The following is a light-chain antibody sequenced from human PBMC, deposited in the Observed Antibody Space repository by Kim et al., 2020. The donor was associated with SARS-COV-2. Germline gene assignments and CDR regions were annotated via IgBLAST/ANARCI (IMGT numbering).Light chain of an antibody. CDR2: QDT. V-gene: IGLV3-1*01. J-gene: IGLJ2*01. Sequence: VSHGQTASITCSGDKLGDKYVFWYQQKPGQSPVLVIYQDTKRPSGIPERFSASNSGNTATLTISGTQATDEADYYCQAWDSGTAVVFGGGTQLTVL. CDR3: QAWDSGTAVV. CDR1: KLGDKY.